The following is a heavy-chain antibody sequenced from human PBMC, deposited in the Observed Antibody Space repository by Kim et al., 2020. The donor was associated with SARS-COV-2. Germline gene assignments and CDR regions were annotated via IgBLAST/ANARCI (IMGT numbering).Heavy chain of an antibody. CDR1: GGTFSSYA. V-gene: IGHV1-69*13. J-gene: IGHJ6*02. Sequence: SVKVSCKASGGTFSSYAISWVRQAPGQGLEWMGGIIPIFGTANYAQKFQGRVTITADESTSTAYMELSSLRSEDTAVYYCARGVGGAARSYYYYGMDVWGQGTTVTVSS. D-gene: IGHD6-6*01. CDR2: IIPIFGTA. CDR3: ARGVGGAARSYYYYGMDV.